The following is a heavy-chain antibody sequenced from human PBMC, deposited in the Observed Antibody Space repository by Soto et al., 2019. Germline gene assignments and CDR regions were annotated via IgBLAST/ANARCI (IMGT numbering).Heavy chain of an antibody. CDR2: ISYDGSNK. V-gene: IGHV3-30*18. D-gene: IGHD6-13*01. Sequence: QVQLVESGGGVVQPGRSLRLSCAASGFTFSSYGMHWVRQAPGKGLEWVAVISYDGSNKYYADSVKGRFTISRDNSKNTLYLQMNSLRAEDTAVYYCAKVGGYSISWYGTYFQHWGQGTLVTVSS. CDR3: AKVGGYSISWYGTYFQH. CDR1: GFTFSSYG. J-gene: IGHJ1*01.